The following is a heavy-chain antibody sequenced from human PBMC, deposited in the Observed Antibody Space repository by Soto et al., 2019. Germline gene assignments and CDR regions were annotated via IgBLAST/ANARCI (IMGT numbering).Heavy chain of an antibody. CDR1: GDSVSSNSVA. CDR2: TYYRSRWYN. V-gene: IGHV6-1*01. J-gene: IGHJ6*02. D-gene: IGHD2-15*01. Sequence: QALSLPSVISGDSVSSNSVAWNLVRHSPSRGLEWLGRTYYRSRWYNDYAVSVRSRIAINPDTSKNHFSLQLNSVTPDDTAVYYCARSEEDSDYYYYGMDVWGQGTTVTVSS. CDR3: ARSEEDSDYYYYGMDV.